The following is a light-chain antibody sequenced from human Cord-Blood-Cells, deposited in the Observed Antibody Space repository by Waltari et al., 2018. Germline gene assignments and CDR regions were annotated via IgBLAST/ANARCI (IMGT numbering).Light chain of an antibody. V-gene: IGKV1-13*02. CDR3: QQFNSYPIT. J-gene: IGKJ5*01. Sequence: AIQLTQSPSSLSASVGDSVTITCRASQVISSALAWYQQKPGKAPKLLIYDASSLESGVPARFSGSGSGTDFTLTISSLQPEDFATYYCQQFNSYPITFGQGTRLEIK. CDR1: QVISSA. CDR2: DAS.